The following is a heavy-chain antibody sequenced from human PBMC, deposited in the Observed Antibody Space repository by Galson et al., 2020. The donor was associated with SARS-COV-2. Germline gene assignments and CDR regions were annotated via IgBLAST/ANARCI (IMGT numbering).Heavy chain of an antibody. CDR3: ARAVSSSSGLIDY. Sequence: GGSLRLSCAASGFTFSSYAMHWVRQAPGKGLEWVAVISYDGSNKYYADSVKGRFTISRDNSKNTLYLQMNSLRAEDTAVYYCARAVSSSSGLIDYWGQGTLVTVSS. J-gene: IGHJ4*02. CDR2: ISYDGSNK. CDR1: GFTFSSYA. D-gene: IGHD6-6*01. V-gene: IGHV3-30*01.